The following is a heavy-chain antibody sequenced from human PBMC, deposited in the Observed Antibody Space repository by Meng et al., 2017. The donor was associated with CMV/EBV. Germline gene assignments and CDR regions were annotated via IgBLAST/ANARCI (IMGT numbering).Heavy chain of an antibody. V-gene: IGHV4-30-4*08. Sequence: GQLQRSGPGLVKPSQTLPPPCTVAGGSISRGDYYWSWIRQPPGKGLEWIGYIYYSGSTYYNPSLKSRVTISVDTSKNQFSLKLSSVSAADTAVYYCAREGSSSSYWYFDLWGRGTLVTVSS. CDR3: AREGSSSSYWYFDL. CDR1: GGSISRGDYY. J-gene: IGHJ2*01. D-gene: IGHD6-13*01. CDR2: IYYSGST.